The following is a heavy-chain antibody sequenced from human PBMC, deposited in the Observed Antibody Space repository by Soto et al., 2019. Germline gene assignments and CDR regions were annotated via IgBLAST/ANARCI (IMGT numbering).Heavy chain of an antibody. V-gene: IGHV4-4*07. CDR3: ARSPPTASDAFDI. CDR1: GGSISSYY. J-gene: IGHJ3*02. D-gene: IGHD4-17*01. CDR2: IYTSGST. Sequence: SETLSLTCTVSGGSISSYYWSWIRQPAGKGLEWIGRIYTSGSTNYNPSLKSRVTTSVDTSKNQFSLKLSSVTAADAAVYYCARSPPTASDAFDIWGQGTMVTVSS.